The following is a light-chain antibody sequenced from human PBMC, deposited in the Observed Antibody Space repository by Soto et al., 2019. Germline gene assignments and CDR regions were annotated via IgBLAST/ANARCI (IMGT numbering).Light chain of an antibody. J-gene: IGKJ1*01. V-gene: IGKV3-15*01. CDR1: QSVSSN. Sequence: EIVMTQSPATLSVSPGERATLSCRASQSVSSNLAWYQQKPGQAPRLLIYGASTRATGIPARFSGSGSGTEFTLTISSLQSEDFAVYYCQQYNNSLWTFGQGTKVEIK. CDR3: QQYNNSLWT. CDR2: GAS.